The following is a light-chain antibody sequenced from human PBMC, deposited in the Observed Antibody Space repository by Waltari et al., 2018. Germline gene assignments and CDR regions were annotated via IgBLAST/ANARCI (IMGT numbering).Light chain of an antibody. J-gene: IGLJ3*02. CDR2: DED. CDR3: GTWDNALTGWV. Sequence: QSVLTQPPSVSAAPGQRVTISCSGSSSNIGINYVHWSRQFPGTAPKLLIYDEDKRPSGIPDRFSASKSGTSATLDITGLQTGDEADYYGGTWDNALTGWVFGGGTKLTVV. CDR1: SSNIGINY. V-gene: IGLV1-51*01.